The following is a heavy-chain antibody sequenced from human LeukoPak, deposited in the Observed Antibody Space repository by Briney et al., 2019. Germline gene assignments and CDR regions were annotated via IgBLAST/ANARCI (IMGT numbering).Heavy chain of an antibody. D-gene: IGHD5-18*01. CDR3: ARVRVRGYSYGPVDY. CDR2: ISNNGGST. J-gene: IGHJ4*02. V-gene: IGHV3-64*01. Sequence: GGSLRLSCAASGFAFSSYAMNWVRQAPGKGLECVSTISNNGGSTYYANSVKDRFTISRDNSKNTLYLQMGSLRAEDMAVYYCARVRVRGYSYGPVDYWGQGTLVTVSS. CDR1: GFAFSSYA.